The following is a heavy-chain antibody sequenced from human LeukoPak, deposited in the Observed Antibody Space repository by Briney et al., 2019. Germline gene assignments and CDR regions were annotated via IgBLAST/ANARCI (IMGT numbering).Heavy chain of an antibody. Sequence: SWIRQSPGKGLEWIGEINHSGNTNYNPSLKSRVTISGDTSKKQFSLKLNSVTAADTAVYYCARLDRRTDGYNSVCWGQRTLVTVSS. J-gene: IGHJ4*02. V-gene: IGHV4-34*01. D-gene: IGHD5-24*01. CDR2: INHSGNT. CDR3: ARLDRRTDGYNSVC.